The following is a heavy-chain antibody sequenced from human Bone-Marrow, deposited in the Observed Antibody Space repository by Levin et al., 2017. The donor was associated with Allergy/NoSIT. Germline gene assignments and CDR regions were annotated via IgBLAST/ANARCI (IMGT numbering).Heavy chain of an antibody. Sequence: GGSLRLSCAASGFTFSSYAMSWVRQAPGKGLEWVSAISGSGGSTYYADSVKGRFTISRDNSKNTLYLQMNSLRAEDTAVYYCAKVDSPTLVPATGSHFDYWGQGTLVTVSS. CDR3: AKVDSPTLVPATGSHFDY. D-gene: IGHD2-2*01. CDR1: GFTFSSYA. V-gene: IGHV3-23*01. CDR2: ISGSGGST. J-gene: IGHJ4*02.